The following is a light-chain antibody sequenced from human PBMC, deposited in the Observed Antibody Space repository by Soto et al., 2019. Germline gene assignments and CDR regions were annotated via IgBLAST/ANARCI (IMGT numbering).Light chain of an antibody. J-gene: IGKJ1*01. CDR1: QNVSTW. Sequence: DIQMTQSPSALSASIGDRVTITCRASQNVSTWLAWYQQKPGKAPRSLIFDASRLESGVSSRLSGTRSRTEFTLTITNLNTDDFGTYSSQHYYAFAPWTFGQGTKVQIK. V-gene: IGKV1-5*01. CDR3: QHYYAFAPWT. CDR2: DAS.